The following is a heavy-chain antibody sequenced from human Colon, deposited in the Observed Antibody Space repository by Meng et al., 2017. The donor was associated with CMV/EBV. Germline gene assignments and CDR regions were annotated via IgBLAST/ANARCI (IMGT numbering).Heavy chain of an antibody. CDR1: GYTFTGYF. CDR3: ASLSGGDFDY. CDR2: INPITGGT. Sequence: QGLQVQAGAEVKKPGASVKVSCKASGYTFTGYFMYWVRQAPGQGLEWLGVINPITGGTNYAQKFQGRVTMTRDTSMNTAYMELSRLRSDDTAVYYCASLSGGDFDYWGQGTLVTVSS. J-gene: IGHJ4*02. D-gene: IGHD1-26*01. V-gene: IGHV1-2*02.